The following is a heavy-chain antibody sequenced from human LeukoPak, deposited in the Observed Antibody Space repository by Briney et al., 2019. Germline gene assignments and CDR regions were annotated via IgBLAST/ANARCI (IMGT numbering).Heavy chain of an antibody. Sequence: GGSLRLSCAASGFTFSSYGMHWVRQAPGKGLEWVAFIRYDGTNKYYAESVKGRFTISRDNSKNTLYLQMHSLTSDDTALYYCAKDNPVCDYWGQGTLVTVSS. CDR3: AKDNPVCDY. J-gene: IGHJ4*02. D-gene: IGHD1-14*01. CDR1: GFTFSSYG. CDR2: IRYDGTNK. V-gene: IGHV3-30*02.